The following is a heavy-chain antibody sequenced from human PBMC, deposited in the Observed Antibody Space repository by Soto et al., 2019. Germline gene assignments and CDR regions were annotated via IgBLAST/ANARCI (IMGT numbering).Heavy chain of an antibody. CDR2: IKSKGGGGTA. V-gene: IGHV3-15*07. D-gene: IGHD6-13*01. Sequence: EVQLVESGGGLVTPGGSLTLSCAASGFSFSPAWMNWVRQAPGKGLEWVGLIKSKGGGGTADYAAPVKGRFIISREDSKITIYLQMNSLKPEDTALYYCIWQQDFYYGRAVWGQGTTVTVSS. CDR3: IWQQDFYYGRAV. J-gene: IGHJ6*02. CDR1: GFSFSPAW.